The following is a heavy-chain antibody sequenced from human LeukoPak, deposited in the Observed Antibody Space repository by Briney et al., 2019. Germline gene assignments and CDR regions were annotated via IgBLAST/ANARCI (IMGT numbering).Heavy chain of an antibody. J-gene: IGHJ3*02. CDR3: ARDRTRVGAGAFDI. Sequence: SETLSLTCAVYGGSFSGYYWNWIRQPPGKGLEWIGEINHSGSTNYNPSLKSRVTISVDTSKNQFSLKLSSVTAADTAVYYCARDRTRVGAGAFDIWGQGTMVTVSS. V-gene: IGHV4-34*01. CDR2: INHSGST. D-gene: IGHD1-26*01. CDR1: GGSFSGYY.